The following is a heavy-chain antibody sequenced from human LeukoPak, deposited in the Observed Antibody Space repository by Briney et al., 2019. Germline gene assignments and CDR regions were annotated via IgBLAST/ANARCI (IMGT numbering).Heavy chain of an antibody. V-gene: IGHV1-69*13. CDR1: GGSFSTYA. CDR3: ARYKVPPHQDSSMVPGVYYYYGMDV. D-gene: IGHD3-10*01. CDR2: IIPFFATP. Sequence: SVKVSCKASGGSFSTYAISWVRQAPGQGLEWMGGIIPFFATPSYAQKFHGRVTITADESTNTAYMEVSSLRSEDTALYYCARYKVPPHQDSSMVPGVYYYYGMDVWGLGTTVTVSS. J-gene: IGHJ6*02.